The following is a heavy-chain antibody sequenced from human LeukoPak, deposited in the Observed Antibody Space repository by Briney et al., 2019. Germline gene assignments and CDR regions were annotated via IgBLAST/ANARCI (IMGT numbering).Heavy chain of an antibody. V-gene: IGHV4-39*02. D-gene: IGHD4-11*01. CDR1: GVSISGSNW. CDR3: GGYGNYAENAFYI. CDR2: VYYSGST. Sequence: PSETLSLTCAVSGVSISGSNWWSWVRQPPGMGLEWIGTVYYSGSTYYNPSLKSRVTVSIDTSKNHFYLKLSSVTAADTAVYYCGGYGNYAENAFYIWGQGTMVTVSS. J-gene: IGHJ3*02.